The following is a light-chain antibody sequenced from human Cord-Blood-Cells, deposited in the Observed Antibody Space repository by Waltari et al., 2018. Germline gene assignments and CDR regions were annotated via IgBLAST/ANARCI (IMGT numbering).Light chain of an antibody. CDR1: QSVSSN. CDR2: GAS. J-gene: IGKJ2*01. V-gene: IGKV3-15*01. CDR3: QQYNNWPYT. Sequence: EIVMTQSPATLSVSPGERATLSCRASQSVSSNLAWYQHKPGQAPRLLIYGASTSATGIPARFSGSGSGTEYTLTISSLQSEDFAVYYCQQYNNWPYTFGQGTKLEIK.